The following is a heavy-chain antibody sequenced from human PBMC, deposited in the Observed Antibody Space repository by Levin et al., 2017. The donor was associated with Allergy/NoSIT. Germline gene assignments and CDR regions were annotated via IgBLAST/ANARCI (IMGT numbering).Heavy chain of an antibody. J-gene: IGHJ5*02. CDR2: VYFSGST. D-gene: IGHD5-18*01. V-gene: IGHV4-39*01. CDR3: AGQRRPLETTMGVKLNYFDP. CDR1: GGSISSRDSY. Sequence: PSETLSLTCTVSGGSISSRDSYWGWFRQPPGEGLEWIGSVYFSGSTYYNPSLKSRVTISVDTSKNQFSLNLRSVTAADTAVYYCAGQRRPLETTMGVKLNYFDPWGQGTLVTVSS.